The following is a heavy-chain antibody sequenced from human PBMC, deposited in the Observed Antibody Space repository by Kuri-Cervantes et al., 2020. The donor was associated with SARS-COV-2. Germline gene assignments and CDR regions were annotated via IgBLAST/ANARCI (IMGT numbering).Heavy chain of an antibody. Sequence: ASVKVSCKASGYTFTSYAMHWVRQAPGQRLEWMGWINAGNGNTKYSQKFQGRVTITRDTSASTAYMELRSLRSDDTAVYYCARDQGDDILTGLYYYYGMDVWGQGTLVTVSS. CDR3: ARDQGDDILTGLYYYYGMDV. CDR2: INAGNGNT. V-gene: IGHV1-3*01. J-gene: IGHJ6*02. D-gene: IGHD3-9*01. CDR1: GYTFTSYA.